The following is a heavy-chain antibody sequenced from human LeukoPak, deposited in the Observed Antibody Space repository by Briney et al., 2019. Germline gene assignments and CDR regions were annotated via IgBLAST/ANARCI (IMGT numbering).Heavy chain of an antibody. J-gene: IGHJ3*02. CDR2: ISVYTTNT. CDR1: GYTFTGHG. V-gene: IGHV1-18*01. D-gene: IGHD1-14*01. Sequence: ASVKVSCKASGYTFTGHGISWVRQAPGQGLEWMGWISVYTTNTAYTERRQDRVTMTTDTSTSTAYMELRSLRSDDTAVYYCAKGLMYNGIVGAFDIWGQGTMVTVSS. CDR3: AKGLMYNGIVGAFDI.